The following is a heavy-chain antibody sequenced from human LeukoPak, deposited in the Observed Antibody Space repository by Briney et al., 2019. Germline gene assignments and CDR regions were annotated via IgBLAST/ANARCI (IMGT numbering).Heavy chain of an antibody. V-gene: IGHV4-39*07. Sequence: NPSETLSLTCTVSGGSISSSSYYWSWIRQPPGKGLEWIGEINHSGSTNYNPSLKSRVTISVDTSKNQFSLKLSSVTAADTAVYYCARDYVWGSYRYTRYFDYWGQGTLVTVSS. J-gene: IGHJ4*02. CDR2: INHSGST. CDR1: GGSISSSSYY. CDR3: ARDYVWGSYRYTRYFDY. D-gene: IGHD3-16*02.